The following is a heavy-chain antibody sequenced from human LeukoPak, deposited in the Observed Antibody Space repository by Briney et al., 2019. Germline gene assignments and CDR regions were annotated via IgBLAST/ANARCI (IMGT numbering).Heavy chain of an antibody. Sequence: PGGSLRLSCAASGFTFSSYEMDWVRQAPEKGLEWISYISSSGGYMYADSVKGRFTISRDNAKNSLYLQMNSLRAEDTAVYYCASSNIDDSSEGAFDIWGQGTMVTVSS. V-gene: IGHV3-48*03. CDR2: ISSSGGYM. CDR3: ASSNIDDSSEGAFDI. D-gene: IGHD3-22*01. CDR1: GFTFSSYE. J-gene: IGHJ3*02.